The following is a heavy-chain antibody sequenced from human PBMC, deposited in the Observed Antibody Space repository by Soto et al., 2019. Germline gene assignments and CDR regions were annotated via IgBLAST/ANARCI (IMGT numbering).Heavy chain of an antibody. CDR2: ISYDGSNK. J-gene: IGHJ6*02. CDR1: GFTFSSYG. Sequence: PGGSLSLSCAASGFTFSSYGMHWVRQAPGKGLEWVAVISYDGSNKYYADSVKGRFTISRDNSKNTLYLQMNSLRAEDTAVYYCAKSGYSRFYYYYGMDVWGQGTTVTVSS. D-gene: IGHD6-13*01. V-gene: IGHV3-30*18. CDR3: AKSGYSRFYYYYGMDV.